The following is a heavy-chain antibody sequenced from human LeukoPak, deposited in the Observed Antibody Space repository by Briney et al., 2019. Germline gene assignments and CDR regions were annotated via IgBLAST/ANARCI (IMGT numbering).Heavy chain of an antibody. Sequence: GESLKISCKVSGYTFTNYWIGWVRQVPGKGLEWMGIIYPGDSETRYRPSFQGQVTISVDKSINTAYLQWSSLKASDTAMYYCARRQYSGRYFHFDPWGQGTLVTVSS. D-gene: IGHD1-26*01. CDR1: GYTFTNYW. CDR2: IYPGDSET. V-gene: IGHV5-51*01. J-gene: IGHJ5*02. CDR3: ARRQYSGRYFHFDP.